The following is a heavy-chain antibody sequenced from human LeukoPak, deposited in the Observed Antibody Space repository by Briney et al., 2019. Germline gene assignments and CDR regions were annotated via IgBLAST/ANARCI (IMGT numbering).Heavy chain of an antibody. V-gene: IGHV4-59*01. Sequence: PSETLSLTCTVSGGSISSYYWSWIRQPPGKGLEWIGYIYYSGSTNYNPSLKSRVTISVDTSKNQFSLKLSSVTAAGTAVYYCAGSGVAARMYYFDYWGQGTLVTVSS. CDR3: AGSGVAARMYYFDY. CDR1: GGSISSYY. CDR2: IYYSGST. J-gene: IGHJ4*02. D-gene: IGHD6-6*01.